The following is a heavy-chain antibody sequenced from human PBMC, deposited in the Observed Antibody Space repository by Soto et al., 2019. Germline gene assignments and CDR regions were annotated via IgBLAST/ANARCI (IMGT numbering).Heavy chain of an antibody. V-gene: IGHV1-69*02. D-gene: IGHD3-3*01. CDR2: IIPILGIA. Sequence: GASVKVSFKASGGTFSSYTISWVRQAPGQGLEWMGRIIPILGIANYAQKFQGRVTITADKSTSTAYMELSSLRSEDTAVYYCARCFLDSRDYYYMDVWGKGTTVTVSS. CDR1: GGTFSSYT. CDR3: ARCFLDSRDYYYMDV. J-gene: IGHJ6*03.